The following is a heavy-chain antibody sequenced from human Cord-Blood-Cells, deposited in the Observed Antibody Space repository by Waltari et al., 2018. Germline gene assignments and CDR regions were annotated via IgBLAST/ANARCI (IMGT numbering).Heavy chain of an antibody. CDR1: GFTFVSYW. J-gene: IGHJ3*02. CDR2: IKQDGSEK. D-gene: IGHD2-8*02. Sequence: EVQLVESGGVLVQPGGFLRLPCAVSGFTFVSYWMSWVRQAPGKGLEWVANIKQDGSEKYYVDSVKGRFTISRDNAKNSLYLQMNSLRAEDTAVYYCARSLLGTDAFDIWGQGTMVTDYS. V-gene: IGHV3-7*05. CDR3: ARSLLGTDAFDI.